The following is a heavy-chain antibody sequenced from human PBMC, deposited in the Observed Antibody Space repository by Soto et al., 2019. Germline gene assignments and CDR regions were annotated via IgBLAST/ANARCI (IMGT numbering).Heavy chain of an antibody. CDR2: IYYSGST. V-gene: IGHV4-31*03. J-gene: IGHJ3*02. D-gene: IGHD3-3*01. CDR3: ARDYDVWSGSNRADAFDI. CDR1: GGSISSGGYY. Sequence: QVQLQESGPGLVKPSQTLSLTCTVSGGSISSGGYYWSWIRQHPGKGLEWIGYIYYSGSTYYNPYLKSRVTTSVDTSKNQFSLKLSSVTAADTAVYYCARDYDVWSGSNRADAFDIWGQGTMVTVSS.